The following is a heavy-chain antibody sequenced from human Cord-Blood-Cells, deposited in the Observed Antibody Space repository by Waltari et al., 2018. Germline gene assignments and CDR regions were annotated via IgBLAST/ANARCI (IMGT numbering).Heavy chain of an antibody. D-gene: IGHD3-3*01. J-gene: IGHJ6*02. V-gene: IGHV1-69*06. CDR2: IIPIFGTA. Sequence: QVQLVQSGAEVKKPGSSVKVSCKASGGTFSSYAISWVRQAPGQGLEWMGGIIPIFGTANYAQKFQGRVTITADKSTSTAYMELSSLRSEDTAVYYCARPGANYDFWSGYKDYGMDVWGQGTTVTVSS. CDR3: ARPGANYDFWSGYKDYGMDV. CDR1: GGTFSSYA.